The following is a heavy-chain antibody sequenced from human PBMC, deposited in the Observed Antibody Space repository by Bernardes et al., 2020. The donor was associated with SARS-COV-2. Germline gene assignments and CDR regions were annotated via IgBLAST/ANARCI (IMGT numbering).Heavy chain of an antibody. J-gene: IGHJ3*02. V-gene: IGHV3-53*01. CDR3: ARGMGSSGWYEAFDI. CDR1: GFTVSSNY. Sequence: GSLRLSCAASGFTVSSNYMSWVRQAPGKGLEWVSVIYSGGSTYYADSVKGRFTISRDNSKNTLYLQMNSLRAEDTAVYYCARGMGSSGWYEAFDIWGQGTMVTVSS. D-gene: IGHD6-19*01. CDR2: IYSGGST.